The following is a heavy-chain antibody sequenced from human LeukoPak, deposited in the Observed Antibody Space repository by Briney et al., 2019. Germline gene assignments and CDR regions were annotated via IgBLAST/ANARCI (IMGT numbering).Heavy chain of an antibody. CDR2: ISYDGSNK. D-gene: IGHD5-24*01. CDR3: AKDPAEMATSGYFDY. V-gene: IGHV3-30*18. CDR1: GFTFSSYG. J-gene: IGHJ4*02. Sequence: GGSLRLSCAASGFTFSSYGMHWVRQAPGKGLEWVAVISYDGSNKYYADSVKGRFTISRDNSKNTLYLQMNSLRAEDTAVYYCAKDPAEMATSGYFDYWGQGTLVTVSS.